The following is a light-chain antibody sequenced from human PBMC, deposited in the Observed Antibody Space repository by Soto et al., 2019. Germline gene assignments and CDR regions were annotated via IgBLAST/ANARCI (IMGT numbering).Light chain of an antibody. CDR1: QSVSSN. CDR3: QQYHNWPIT. V-gene: IGKV3-15*01. J-gene: IGKJ5*01. Sequence: EIVMTQSPATLSVSPGESASLCWRASQSVSSNLAWHQQKPGQAPRILTYDASTRATGISARFSGSGSGTEFTLTISSLQSEDFAVYYCQQYHNWPITFGQGTRLEIK. CDR2: DAS.